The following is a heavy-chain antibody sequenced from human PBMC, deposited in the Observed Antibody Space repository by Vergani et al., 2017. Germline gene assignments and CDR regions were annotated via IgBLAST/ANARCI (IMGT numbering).Heavy chain of an antibody. Sequence: QVHLQESGPGLVKPSETLSLTCAVSGYSITWGSYWSWIRQPPGEGLEWIGSIHYSENTNYNPSLKTRVTISVDTSKNQFSLTLTSVTAADTAVYYCASDTHSGQRADRWGQGILVTVTS. D-gene: IGHD6-19*01. CDR2: IHYSENT. CDR1: GYSITWGSY. V-gene: IGHV4-59*01. J-gene: IGHJ5*02. CDR3: ASDTHSGQRADR.